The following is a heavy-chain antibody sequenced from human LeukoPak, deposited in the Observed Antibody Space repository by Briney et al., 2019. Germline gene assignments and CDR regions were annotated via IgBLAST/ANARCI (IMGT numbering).Heavy chain of an antibody. D-gene: IGHD3/OR15-3a*01. CDR2: INPNSGGT. Sequence: ASVKVSCKASGYTFTTYYMHWVRQAPGQGLEWMGWINPNSGGTNYAQKFQGRVTMTRDTSISTAYMELSRLRSDDTAVYYCARSSPGFGLYYFDYWGQGTLVTVSS. CDR3: ARSSPGFGLYYFDY. CDR1: GYTFTTYY. J-gene: IGHJ4*02. V-gene: IGHV1-2*02.